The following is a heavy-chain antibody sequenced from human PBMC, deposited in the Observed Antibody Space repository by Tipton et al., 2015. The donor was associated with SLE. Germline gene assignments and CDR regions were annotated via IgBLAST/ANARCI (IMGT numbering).Heavy chain of an antibody. J-gene: IGHJ4*02. D-gene: IGHD3-3*01. Sequence: QLVQSGGGLVQPGGSLRLSCAASGFTVSSNYMSWVRQAPGKGLKWVSIIYDGGGTYYADSVKGRFTISRDNSKNTLYLQMNSLRAEDTAVYYCARGYDFWSGSLPGYWGQGTLVTVSS. CDR3: ARGYDFWSGSLPGY. V-gene: IGHV3-53*04. CDR1: GFTVSSNY. CDR2: IYDGGGT.